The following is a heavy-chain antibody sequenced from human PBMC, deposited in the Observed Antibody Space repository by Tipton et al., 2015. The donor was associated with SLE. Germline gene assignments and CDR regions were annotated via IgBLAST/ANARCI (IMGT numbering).Heavy chain of an antibody. Sequence: LRLSCTASGGSISSYYWSWIRQPPGKGLEWIGYIYYSGSTNYNPSLKSRVTISVDTSKNQFSLKLSSVTAADTAVYYCAREWGDAFDIWGQGTMVTVSS. D-gene: IGHD3-16*01. V-gene: IGHV4-59*01. CDR2: IYYSGST. CDR3: AREWGDAFDI. J-gene: IGHJ3*02. CDR1: GGSISSYY.